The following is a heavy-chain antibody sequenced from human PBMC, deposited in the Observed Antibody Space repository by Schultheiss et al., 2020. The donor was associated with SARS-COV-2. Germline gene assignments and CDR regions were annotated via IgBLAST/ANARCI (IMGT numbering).Heavy chain of an antibody. CDR2: ISDTSGYI. D-gene: IGHD6-19*01. CDR1: GLTFGAYA. CDR3: VRGPQSKQWLVLKYYYGMDV. J-gene: IGHJ6*02. V-gene: IGHV3-21*01. Sequence: GESLKISCTTSGLTFGAYAMSWVRQAPGKGLEWVASISDTSGYIYYADSVKGRFTISRDNAKNSLYLQINSLRAEDTAVYYCVRGPQSKQWLVLKYYYGMDVWGQGTTVTVSS.